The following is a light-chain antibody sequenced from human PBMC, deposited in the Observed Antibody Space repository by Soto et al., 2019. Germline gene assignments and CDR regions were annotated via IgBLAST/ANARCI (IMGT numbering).Light chain of an antibody. Sequence: QSVLTQPPSASGTHGQRVTISCSGSSSNIGSNYVYWYQQLPGTAPKLLIYRNNQRPSGVPDRFSGSKSGTSASLAISGRRSEDEADYYCAAWDDSLSGVVFGGGTKLTVL. CDR3: AAWDDSLSGVV. CDR2: RNN. CDR1: SSNIGSNY. V-gene: IGLV1-47*01. J-gene: IGLJ2*01.